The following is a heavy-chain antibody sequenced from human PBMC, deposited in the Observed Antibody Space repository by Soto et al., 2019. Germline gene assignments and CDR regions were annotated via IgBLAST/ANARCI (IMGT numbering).Heavy chain of an antibody. CDR1: GFTFSSYS. CDR3: ARENPPGSFDY. CDR2: ISSHGARI. Sequence: EVQLVESGEGLVQPGGSLRLSCAASGFTFSSYSMHWVRQAPGKGLECVSAISSHGARIYYADSVKGRLIISRDNSKNALYLQMDSLSVDDMAVYYCARENPPGSFDYWGQGTLVTVSS. V-gene: IGHV3-64*02. J-gene: IGHJ4*02. D-gene: IGHD1-26*01.